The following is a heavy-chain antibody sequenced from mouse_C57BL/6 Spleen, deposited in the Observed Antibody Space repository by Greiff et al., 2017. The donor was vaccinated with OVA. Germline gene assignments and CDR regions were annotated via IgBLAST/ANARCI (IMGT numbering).Heavy chain of an antibody. CDR2: ISSGGDYI. Sequence: DVMLVESGEGLVKPGGSLKLSCAASGFTFSSYAMSWVRQTPEKRLEWVAYISSGGDYIYYADTVKGRFTISRDNARNTLYRQMSSLKSEDTAMYYCTRVPGRGYFDYWGQGTTLTVSS. V-gene: IGHV5-9-1*02. CDR3: TRVPGRGYFDY. J-gene: IGHJ2*01. D-gene: IGHD1-1*01. CDR1: GFTFSSYA.